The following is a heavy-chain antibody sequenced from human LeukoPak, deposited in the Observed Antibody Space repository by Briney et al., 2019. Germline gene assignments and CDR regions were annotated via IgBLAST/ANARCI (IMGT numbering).Heavy chain of an antibody. CDR1: GFTFRNYA. CDR3: AKARYTGLDYYYYGMDV. CDR2: ITSDGSDK. V-gene: IGHV3-30*18. D-gene: IGHD5-12*01. J-gene: IGHJ6*02. Sequence: GGSLRLSCAASGFTFRNYAIHWVRQAPGKGLEWVAVITSDGSDKYYVDSVKGRFTVSRDNSKNTLYLQVNSLRPEDTAVYYCAKARYTGLDYYYYGMDVWGQGTTVTVS.